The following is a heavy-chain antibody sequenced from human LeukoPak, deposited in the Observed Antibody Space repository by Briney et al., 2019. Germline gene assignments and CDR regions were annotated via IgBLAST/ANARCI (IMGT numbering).Heavy chain of an antibody. D-gene: IGHD2-2*01. J-gene: IGHJ4*02. V-gene: IGHV1-2*02. CDR3: ARLDCSSTSCSRDY. Sequence: GASVKVSCKASGYTFTGYYMHWVRQAPGQGLEWMGWINPNSGGTNYAQKFQGRVTMTRDTSISTAYMELSRLRSDDTAVYYCARLDCSSTSCSRDYWGQGTLVTASS. CDR2: INPNSGGT. CDR1: GYTFTGYY.